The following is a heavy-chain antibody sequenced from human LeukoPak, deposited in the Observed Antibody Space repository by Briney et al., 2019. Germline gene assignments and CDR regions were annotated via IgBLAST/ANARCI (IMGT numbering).Heavy chain of an antibody. D-gene: IGHD4/OR15-4a*01. CDR1: GFTVSSDY. Sequence: GGSLRLSCAASGFTVSSDYMSWVRQAPGKGLEWVSVIHSSGSTYYADSVTGRFTISRDNSKNTLYLQMNSLRAEDTAVYYCAKEGARTPFDYWGQGTLVTVSS. CDR3: AKEGARTPFDY. J-gene: IGHJ4*02. V-gene: IGHV3-66*03. CDR2: IHSSGST.